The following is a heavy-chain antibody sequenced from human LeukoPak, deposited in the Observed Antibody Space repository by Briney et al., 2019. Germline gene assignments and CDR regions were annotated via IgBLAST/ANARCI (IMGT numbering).Heavy chain of an antibody. CDR2: IYHSGST. Sequence: SETLSLTCTVSGYSISSGYYWGWIRQPPGKGLEWIGSIYHSGSTYYNPSLKSRVTISVDTSKNQFSLKLSSVTAADTAVYYCASPKNYDFWSGHFDYWGQGTLVTVSS. CDR3: ASPKNYDFWSGHFDY. V-gene: IGHV4-38-2*02. D-gene: IGHD3-3*01. J-gene: IGHJ4*02. CDR1: GYSISSGYY.